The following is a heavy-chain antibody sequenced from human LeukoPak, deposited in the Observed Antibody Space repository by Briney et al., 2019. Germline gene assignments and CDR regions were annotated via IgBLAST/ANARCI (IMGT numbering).Heavy chain of an antibody. Sequence: SETLSLTCTVSGGSISSYYWSWIRQPPGKGLEWIGYIYYSGSTNYNPSLKSRVTISVDTSKNQFSLNLSSVTAADTAVYYCARAQLDITIFGVVIGSFDYWGQGTLVTVSS. CDR2: IYYSGST. V-gene: IGHV4-59*08. CDR3: ARAQLDITIFGVVIGSFDY. J-gene: IGHJ4*02. D-gene: IGHD3-3*01. CDR1: GGSISSYY.